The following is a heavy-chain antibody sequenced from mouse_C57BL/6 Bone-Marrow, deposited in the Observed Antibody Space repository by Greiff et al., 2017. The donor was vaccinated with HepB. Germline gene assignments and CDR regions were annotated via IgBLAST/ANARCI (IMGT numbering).Heavy chain of an antibody. D-gene: IGHD1-1*01. J-gene: IGHJ3*01. CDR2: INPYNGDT. CDR3: ARKYYGSGYTFAY. CDR1: GYSFTGYC. V-gene: IGHV1-20*01. Sequence: EVQLQQSGPELVKPGDSVKISCKASGYSFTGYCMNWVMQRPGKSLEWIGRINPYNGDTFYNQKFKGKATLTVDKSSSTAHMELRSLTSEDSAVYYCARKYYGSGYTFAYWGQGALVTVAA.